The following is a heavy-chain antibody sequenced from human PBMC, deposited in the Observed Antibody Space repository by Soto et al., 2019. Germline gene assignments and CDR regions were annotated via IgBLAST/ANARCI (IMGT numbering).Heavy chain of an antibody. J-gene: IGHJ5*02. CDR1: GGSISSYY. CDR3: ARHYASWNDVPLWFDP. D-gene: IGHD1-1*01. V-gene: IGHV4-59*08. Sequence: SETLSLTCTVSGGSISSYYWSWIRQPPGKGLEWIGYIYYSGSTNYNPSLKSRVTISVDTSKNQFSLKLSSVTAADTAVYYCARHYASWNDVPLWFDPWGQGTLVTVSS. CDR2: IYYSGST.